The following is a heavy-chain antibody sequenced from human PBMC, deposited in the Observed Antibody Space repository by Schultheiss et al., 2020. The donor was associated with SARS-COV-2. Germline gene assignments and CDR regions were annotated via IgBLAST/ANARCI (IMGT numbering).Heavy chain of an antibody. V-gene: IGHV3-30*03. J-gene: IGHJ5*02. Sequence: GGSLRLSCAASGFTVSSNYMNWVRQAPGKGLEWVALISYDGSDKYYADSVKGRFTISRDNSKNTLYLQMNSLRAEDTAVYYCASAPYDNIGYHPWGQGTLVTVSS. D-gene: IGHD3-22*01. CDR1: GFTVSSNY. CDR3: ASAPYDNIGYHP. CDR2: ISYDGSDK.